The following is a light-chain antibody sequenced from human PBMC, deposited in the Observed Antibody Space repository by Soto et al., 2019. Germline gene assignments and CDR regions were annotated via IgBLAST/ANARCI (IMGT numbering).Light chain of an antibody. CDR2: HAS. Sequence: IQMTQSPSTLPASVGDRVTITCRASQSISNWLAWYQQKPGTAPKVLIYHASNLQSGVPSRFSGRRSGTQISPTTNGMQPDDFATYYCQQYGKYKPRTFGGGTKVDIK. V-gene: IGKV1-5*01. CDR1: QSISNW. J-gene: IGKJ4*01. CDR3: QQYGKYKPRT.